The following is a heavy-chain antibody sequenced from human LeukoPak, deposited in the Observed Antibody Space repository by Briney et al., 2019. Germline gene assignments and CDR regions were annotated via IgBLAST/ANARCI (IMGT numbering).Heavy chain of an antibody. V-gene: IGHV3-23*01. CDR3: AKLWSSSRGAFDI. J-gene: IGHJ3*02. D-gene: IGHD6-13*01. CDR2: ISNSGGST. CDR1: GFXFSNCA. Sequence: GGSLRLSCAASGFXFSNCAISWVRQAPGKGLEWVSAISNSGGSTYYADSVKGRFAISRDDSKNTLWLRMSSLRADDTAVYYCAKLWSSSRGAFDIWGQGTMVTVSS.